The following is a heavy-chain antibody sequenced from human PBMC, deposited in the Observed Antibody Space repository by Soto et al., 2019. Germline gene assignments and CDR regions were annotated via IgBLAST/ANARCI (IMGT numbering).Heavy chain of an antibody. Sequence: EVQLVESGGGLVQPGGSLRLSCAASGFTFSSYWMHWVRQAPGKGPVWVSRINSDVSRTNYADSVQGRFTISRDNARNTLYLQMNSPRAEDTALYYCARGAGGYYYMDVWGKGTTVTVSS. CDR3: ARGAGGYYYMDV. V-gene: IGHV3-74*01. J-gene: IGHJ6*03. CDR1: GFTFSSYW. CDR2: INSDVSRT. D-gene: IGHD3-10*01.